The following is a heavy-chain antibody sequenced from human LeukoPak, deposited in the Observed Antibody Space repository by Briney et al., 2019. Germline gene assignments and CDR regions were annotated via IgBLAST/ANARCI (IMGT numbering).Heavy chain of an antibody. CDR2: ISSSSSTI. J-gene: IGHJ4*02. V-gene: IGHV3-48*01. CDR1: GFTFSSYI. CDR3: AVGRAAAGTNY. Sequence: SLRLSCAASGFTFSSYIMNCVPEAPGQGLKPFSYISSSSSTIYYADSVKGRFTISRDNAKNSLYLQMNSLRAEDTAVYYCAVGRAAAGTNYWGQGTLVTVSS. D-gene: IGHD6-13*01.